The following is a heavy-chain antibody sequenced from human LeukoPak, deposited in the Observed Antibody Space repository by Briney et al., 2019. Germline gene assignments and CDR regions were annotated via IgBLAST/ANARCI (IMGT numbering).Heavy chain of an antibody. CDR1: GGSFSAYY. CDR2: IYTSGST. D-gene: IGHD3-22*01. CDR3: ARDRYYYDTSGPPLDI. Sequence: PSETLSLTCAVYGGSFSAYYWSWIRQPAGKGLEWIGRIYTSGSTNYNPSLKSRVTMSVDTSKNQFSLRLSSVTAADTAVYYCARDRYYYDTSGPPLDIWGQGTMVTVSS. J-gene: IGHJ3*02. V-gene: IGHV4-4*07.